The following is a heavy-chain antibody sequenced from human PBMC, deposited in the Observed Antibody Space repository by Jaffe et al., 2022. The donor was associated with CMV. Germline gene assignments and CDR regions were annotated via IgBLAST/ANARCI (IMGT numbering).Heavy chain of an antibody. CDR2: VSRSSHYI. D-gene: IGHD3-10*01. J-gene: IGHJ6*03. Sequence: EVQLVESGGGLVKPGGSLRLSCSASGFAYSIYSMNWVRQAPGKGLEWVSSVSRSSHYIFYADSVQGRFTISRDNAKNSLYLQMNSLRAEDTAVYFCARAPGSGIDYMDVWGRGTTVTVSS. CDR1: GFAYSIYS. CDR3: ARAPGSGIDYMDV. V-gene: IGHV3-21*01.